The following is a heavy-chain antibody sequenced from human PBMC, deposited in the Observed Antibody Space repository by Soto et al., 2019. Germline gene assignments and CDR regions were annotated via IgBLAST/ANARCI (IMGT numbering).Heavy chain of an antibody. CDR2: IIPIFGTA. J-gene: IGHJ2*01. CDR1: GGTFSSYA. V-gene: IGHV1-69*01. D-gene: IGHD2-21*02. Sequence: QVQLVQSGAEVKKPGSSVKVSCKASGGTFSSYAISWVRQAPGQGLEWMGGIIPIFGTANYAQKFQGRVTITADESTSTAYMERSSLRSEDTAVYYCARESLGGNSDWYFDLWGRGTLVTVSS. CDR3: ARESLGGNSDWYFDL.